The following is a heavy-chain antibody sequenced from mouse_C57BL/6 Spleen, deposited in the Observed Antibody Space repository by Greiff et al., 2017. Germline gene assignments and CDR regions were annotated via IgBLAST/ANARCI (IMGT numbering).Heavy chain of an antibody. CDR2: IYPSDSET. J-gene: IGHJ4*01. D-gene: IGHD2-3*01. CDR1: GYTFTSYW. CDR3: ARNGYYFYYAMDY. Sequence: QVQLQQPGAELVRPGSSVKLSCKASGYTFTSYWMDWVQQRPGQGLEWIGNIYPSDSETHYNQKFKDKATLTVDKSSSTAYMQLSSLTSEDSAVYYCARNGYYFYYAMDYWGQGTSVTVSS. V-gene: IGHV1-61*01.